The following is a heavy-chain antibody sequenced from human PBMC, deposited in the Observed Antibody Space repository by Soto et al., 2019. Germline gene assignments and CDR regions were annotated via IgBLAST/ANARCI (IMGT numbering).Heavy chain of an antibody. CDR1: GFTFSSYA. V-gene: IGHV3-23*01. CDR3: ARTYLRTYYYDSSGYAFDI. CDR2: ISGSGGGT. J-gene: IGHJ3*02. D-gene: IGHD3-22*01. Sequence: EVQLLESGGGLVQPGGSLRLSCAASGFTFSSYAMSWVRQAPGKGLEWVSAISGSGGGTYYADSVKGRFTISRDNSKNTLYLQMNSLRADDTAVYYCARTYLRTYYYDSSGYAFDIGGQGTMVIVSS.